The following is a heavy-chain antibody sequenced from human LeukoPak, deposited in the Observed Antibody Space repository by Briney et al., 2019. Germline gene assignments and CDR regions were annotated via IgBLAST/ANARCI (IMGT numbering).Heavy chain of an antibody. CDR2: ISAYNGNT. D-gene: IGHD3-22*01. CDR1: GYTFTSYG. V-gene: IGHV1-18*01. CDR3: ARKGGTYYYDSSGFDP. J-gene: IGHJ5*02. Sequence: ASVKVSCKASGYTFTSYGISWVRQAPGQGLEWMGWISAYNGNTNYAQKLQGRVTMTTNTSTSTAYMELRSLRSDDTAVYYCARKGGTYYYDSSGFDPWGQGTLVTVSS.